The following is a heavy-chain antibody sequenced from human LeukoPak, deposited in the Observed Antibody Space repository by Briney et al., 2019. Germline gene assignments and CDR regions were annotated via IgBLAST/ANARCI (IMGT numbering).Heavy chain of an antibody. J-gene: IGHJ4*02. CDR3: ARMDRAYSTRYFDY. Sequence: SETLSLTCTVSGGSISHYYWTWIRQPPGKGLEWLGDIYYSGSTNYNPSLKNRITMSVDTPKNRFSLKLSSVTAADTAVYYCARMDRAYSTRYFDYWGQGTLVTVSS. V-gene: IGHV4-59*01. D-gene: IGHD4-11*01. CDR1: GGSISHYY. CDR2: IYYSGST.